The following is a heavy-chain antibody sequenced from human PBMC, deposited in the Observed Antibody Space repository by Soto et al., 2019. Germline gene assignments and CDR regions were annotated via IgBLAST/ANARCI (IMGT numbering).Heavy chain of an antibody. D-gene: IGHD6-13*01. Sequence: SETLSLTCTVSGDSITRHYWSWIRQPPGKGLEWIGDVSLNGNTNYNPSLKSRVTISLDTSKNQFSLKLSSVTAADTAVYYCARELAAAGTGFDYWG. V-gene: IGHV4-59*11. CDR1: GDSITRHY. J-gene: IGHJ4*01. CDR2: VSLNGNT. CDR3: ARELAAAGTGFDY.